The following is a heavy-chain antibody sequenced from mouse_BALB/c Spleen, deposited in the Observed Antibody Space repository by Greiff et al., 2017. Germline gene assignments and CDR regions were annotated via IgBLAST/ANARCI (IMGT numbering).Heavy chain of an antibody. J-gene: IGHJ4*01. CDR3: ARGGNYGGAMDY. Sequence: VQLVESGAELMKPGASVKISCKATGYTFSSYWIEWVKQRPGHGLEWIGEILPGSGSTNYNEKFKGKATFTADTSSNTAYMQLSSLTSEDSAVYYCARGGNYGGAMDYWGQGTSVTVSS. D-gene: IGHD2-1*01. CDR2: ILPGSGST. CDR1: GYTFSSYW. V-gene: IGHV1-9*01.